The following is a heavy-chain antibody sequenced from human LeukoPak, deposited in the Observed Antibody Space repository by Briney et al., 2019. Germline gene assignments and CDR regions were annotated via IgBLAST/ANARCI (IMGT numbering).Heavy chain of an antibody. J-gene: IGHJ3*02. V-gene: IGHV3-21*01. CDR1: GFTFSTYD. Sequence: GGSLRLSCAASGFTFSTYDFNWVRQAPGKGLEWLSSITTDSEYIYYGDSVKGRFTISRDNSKNTLHLQMNSLRVADTAVYYCARVRQQQLTYSGVDAFDIWGQGTMVTVSS. CDR2: ITTDSEYI. CDR3: ARVRQQQLTYSGVDAFDI. D-gene: IGHD6-13*01.